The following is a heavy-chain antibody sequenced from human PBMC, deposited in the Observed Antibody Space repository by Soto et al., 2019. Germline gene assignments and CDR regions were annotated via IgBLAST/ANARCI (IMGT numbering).Heavy chain of an antibody. Sequence: ESGGGVVRPGGSLRLSCAASGFTFDDYGMSWVRQAPGKGLEWVSGINWNGGSTGYADSVKGRFTISRDNAKNSLYLQMNSLRAEDTALYHCARYGDLQWGYYFDYWGQGTLVTVSS. V-gene: IGHV3-20*01. J-gene: IGHJ4*02. D-gene: IGHD4-17*01. CDR3: ARYGDLQWGYYFDY. CDR2: INWNGGST. CDR1: GFTFDDYG.